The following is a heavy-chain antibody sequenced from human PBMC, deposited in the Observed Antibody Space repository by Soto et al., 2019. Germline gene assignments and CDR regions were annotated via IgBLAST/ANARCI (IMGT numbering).Heavy chain of an antibody. J-gene: IGHJ6*02. CDR1: GGSISSGGYY. CDR3: ARDPAIYSGKFDYGLDV. D-gene: IGHD4-4*01. Sequence: LSLTCTVSGGSISSGGYYWSWIRQAPGKGLEWVSYIGTSGKTTYYADSVRGRFTISRDNAKNSLYLQMNSLRAEDTAVYFCARDPAIYSGKFDYGLDVWGRGTTVTVSS. V-gene: IGHV3-11*04. CDR2: IGTSGKTT.